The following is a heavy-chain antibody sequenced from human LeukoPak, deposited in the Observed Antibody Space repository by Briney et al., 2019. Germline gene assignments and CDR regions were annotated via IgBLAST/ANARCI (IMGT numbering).Heavy chain of an antibody. J-gene: IGHJ6*03. CDR3: ARGLGWKMATLGLFYMDV. V-gene: IGHV4-34*01. CDR1: GGSFSGYD. CDR2: INDGGDT. D-gene: IGHD5-24*01. Sequence: SHTLSLTCGVSGGSFSGYDWTSVRQPPGKGLEWIGQINDGGDTHYSPSLKSRVTISIDTSKKQFSLKMKSVTAADTAVYYCARGLGWKMATLGLFYMDVWGEGTTVTVS.